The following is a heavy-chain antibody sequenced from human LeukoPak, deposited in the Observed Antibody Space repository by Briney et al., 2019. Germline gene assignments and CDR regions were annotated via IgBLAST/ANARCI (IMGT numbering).Heavy chain of an antibody. J-gene: IGHJ5*02. CDR2: ISRPGIHT. CDR1: GFTFSSYS. Sequence: PGGSLRLSCAASGFTFSSYSMNWVRQSPGKGPEWVSSISRPGIHTYYADSVKGRFTISRDNSKNTLYLQMNNLRAEDTAVYYCAKEVVPTAKAFDPWGQGTLVTVSS. D-gene: IGHD2-2*01. CDR3: AKEVVPTAKAFDP. V-gene: IGHV3-23*01.